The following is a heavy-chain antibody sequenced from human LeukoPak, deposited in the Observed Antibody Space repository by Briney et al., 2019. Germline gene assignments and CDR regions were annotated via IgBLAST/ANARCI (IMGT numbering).Heavy chain of an antibody. J-gene: IGHJ4*02. Sequence: GGSLRLSCAASGFTFSGYNMNSVRQAPGKGLEWVSYISSGSRTIYYADSVKGRFTISRDNAKNLLYLQMNSLRADDTAVYYCARRREQLSFISRRKDQSFDYWGQGTLVTVSS. D-gene: IGHD5-18*01. CDR2: ISSGSRTI. V-gene: IGHV3-48*01. CDR3: ARRREQLSFISRRKDQSFDY. CDR1: GFTFSGYN.